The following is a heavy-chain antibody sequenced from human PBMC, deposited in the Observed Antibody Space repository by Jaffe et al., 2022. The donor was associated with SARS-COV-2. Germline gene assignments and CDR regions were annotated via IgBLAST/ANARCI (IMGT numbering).Heavy chain of an antibody. D-gene: IGHD1-26*01. CDR3: ARGPQSGSYPFYSGMDV. CDR1: GFIVSGSY. J-gene: IGHJ6*02. V-gene: IGHV3-66*02. Sequence: EVQLVESGGGLVQPGGSLRLSCAASGFIVSGSYMSWVRQAPGKGLEWVSVIYSDDSTDYADSVKGRFTFSRDNSKSTLSLQMNSLRAEDTAVYYCARGPQSGSYPFYSGMDVWGQGTTVTVSS. CDR2: IYSDDST.